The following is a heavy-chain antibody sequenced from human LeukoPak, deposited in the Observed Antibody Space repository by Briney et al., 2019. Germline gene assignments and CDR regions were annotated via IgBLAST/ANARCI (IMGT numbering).Heavy chain of an antibody. CDR2: IYYSGST. V-gene: IGHV4-30-4*01. CDR3: ARVNSGTYRFDY. Sequence: SETLSLTCTVSVVSIGSGHYYWSWIRQPPGKGLEWIGYIYYSGSTYYNPSLKSRVTISVDTSKNQFSLKLSSVTAADTAVYYCARVNSGTYRFDYWGQGTLVTVSS. J-gene: IGHJ4*02. D-gene: IGHD1-26*01. CDR1: VVSIGSGHYY.